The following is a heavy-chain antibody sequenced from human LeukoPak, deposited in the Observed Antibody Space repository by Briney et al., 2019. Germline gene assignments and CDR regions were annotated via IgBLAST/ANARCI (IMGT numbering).Heavy chain of an antibody. D-gene: IGHD4-17*01. Sequence: LAGGSLRLSCAASGFTVSSNYMSWVRQAPGKGLEWVSVIYSGGSTYYADSVKGRFTISRDNSKNTLYLQMNSLRAEDTAVYYCARAGTVTRSYYFDYWGQGTLVTVSS. CDR3: ARAGTVTRSYYFDY. V-gene: IGHV3-66*01. J-gene: IGHJ4*02. CDR2: IYSGGST. CDR1: GFTVSSNY.